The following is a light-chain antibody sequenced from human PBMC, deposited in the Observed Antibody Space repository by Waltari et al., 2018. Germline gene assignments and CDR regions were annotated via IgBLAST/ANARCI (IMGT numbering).Light chain of an antibody. CDR3: QQSFNTPRT. CDR2: TTS. Sequence: DIQMTQSPSSLSASVGDRDTITCRASQSITRYLNWYQQKPGKAPKLLIYTTSTLQSDIPSRFSGSGSGTDFTLTISSLQPEDFATYYCQQSFNTPRTFGQGTKLEIK. CDR1: QSITRY. J-gene: IGKJ2*01. V-gene: IGKV1-39*01.